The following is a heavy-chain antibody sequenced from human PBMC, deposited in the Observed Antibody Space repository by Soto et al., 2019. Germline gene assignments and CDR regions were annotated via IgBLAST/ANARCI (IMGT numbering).Heavy chain of an antibody. CDR2: ISSSGSTI. CDR3: ARGLAGYSSGWYASDY. D-gene: IGHD6-19*01. J-gene: IGHJ4*02. Sequence: EVQLVESGGGLVQPGGSLRLSCAASGFTFSSYEMNWVRQAPGKGLEWVSYISSSGSTIYYADSVKGRFTIPRDNAKNSLYLQMNSLRAEDTAVYYCARGLAGYSSGWYASDYWGQGTLVTVSS. V-gene: IGHV3-48*03. CDR1: GFTFSSYE.